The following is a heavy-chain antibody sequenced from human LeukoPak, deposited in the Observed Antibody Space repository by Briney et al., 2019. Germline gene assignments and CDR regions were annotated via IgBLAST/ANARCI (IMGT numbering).Heavy chain of an antibody. CDR3: AGDGEETYYYDSSGYYYRWFDP. J-gene: IGHJ5*02. CDR2: IIPILGIA. CDR1: GGTFSSYA. D-gene: IGHD3-22*01. Sequence: ASVKVSCKASGGTFSSYAISWVRQAPGQGLEWMGRIIPILGIANYAQKFQGRVTITADKSTSTAYMELSSLRSEDTAVYYCAGDGEETYYYDSSGYYYRWFDPWGQGTLVTVSS. V-gene: IGHV1-69*04.